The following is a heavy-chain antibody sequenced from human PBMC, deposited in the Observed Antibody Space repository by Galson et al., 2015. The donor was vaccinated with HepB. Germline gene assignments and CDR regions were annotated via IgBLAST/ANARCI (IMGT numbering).Heavy chain of an antibody. CDR2: IIPILGIA. Sequence: SVKVSCKASGGTFSSYAISWVRQAPGQGLEWMGRIIPILGIANYAQKFQGRVTITADKSTSTAYMELSSLRSEDTAVYYCAIDWGYQDYYYYYMDVWGKGTTVTVSS. J-gene: IGHJ6*03. V-gene: IGHV1-69*04. D-gene: IGHD2-2*01. CDR1: GGTFSSYA. CDR3: AIDWGYQDYYYYYMDV.